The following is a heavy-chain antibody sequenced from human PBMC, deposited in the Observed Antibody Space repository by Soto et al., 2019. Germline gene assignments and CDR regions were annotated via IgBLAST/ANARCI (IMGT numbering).Heavy chain of an antibody. Sequence: GASVKVSCKASGYTFTSYYMHWVRQAPGQGLEWMGIINPSGGSTSYAQKFQGRVTMTRDTSTSTVYMELSSLRSEDTAVYYCARVVPAAMRSRWFDPWGQGTLVTVSS. CDR3: ARVVPAAMRSRWFDP. CDR2: INPSGGST. J-gene: IGHJ5*02. V-gene: IGHV1-46*03. CDR1: GYTFTSYY. D-gene: IGHD2-2*01.